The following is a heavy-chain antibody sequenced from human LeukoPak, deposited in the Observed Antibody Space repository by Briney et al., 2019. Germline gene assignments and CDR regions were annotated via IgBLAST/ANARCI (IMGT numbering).Heavy chain of an antibody. CDR1: GFTVSSNY. CDR3: ARVGGSGYYYVGY. D-gene: IGHD3-22*01. Sequence: ETGGSLRLSCAASGFTVSSNYMSWVRQAPGKGLEWVSVIYSGGSTYYADSVKGRFTISRDNSKNTLYLQMCSLRVEDTAVYYCARVGGSGYYYVGYWGQGTLVTVSS. J-gene: IGHJ4*02. CDR2: IYSGGST. V-gene: IGHV3-53*01.